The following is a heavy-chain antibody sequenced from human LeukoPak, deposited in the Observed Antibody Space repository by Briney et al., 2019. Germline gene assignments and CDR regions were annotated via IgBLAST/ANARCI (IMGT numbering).Heavy chain of an antibody. CDR3: ARLFRDVTTFDY. D-gene: IGHD1-1*01. Sequence: GGSLRLSCTASGFTLSSSWMSWVRQPPGRGLKWVASIKQDGSQKYYVDSVKGRFTISRDNAKNSLYLQMNSLRAEDTAVYYCARLFRDVTTFDYWGQGTLVTVSS. V-gene: IGHV3-7*01. CDR1: GFTLSSSW. CDR2: IKQDGSQK. J-gene: IGHJ4*02.